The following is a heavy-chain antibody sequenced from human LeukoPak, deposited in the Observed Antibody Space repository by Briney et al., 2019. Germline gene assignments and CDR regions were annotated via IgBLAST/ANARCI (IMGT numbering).Heavy chain of an antibody. D-gene: IGHD3-22*01. CDR1: GFTFSSYA. J-gene: IGHJ4*02. CDR3: AKEVIVVGLFDY. Sequence: GGSLRLSCSASGFTFSSYAMHWVRQAPGKGLEYISAISSNGGSTYYADSVKGRFTISRDNSKNTLYLQMSSLRAEDTAVYYCAKEVIVVGLFDYWGQGTLVTVSS. V-gene: IGHV3-64D*06. CDR2: ISSNGGST.